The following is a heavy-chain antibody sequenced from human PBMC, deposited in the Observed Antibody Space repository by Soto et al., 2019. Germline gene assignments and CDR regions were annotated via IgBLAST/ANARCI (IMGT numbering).Heavy chain of an antibody. CDR1: GFIFSNYG. J-gene: IGHJ5*02. CDR3: ARVSMFYGTVRWLDL. D-gene: IGHD3-10*02. V-gene: IGHV3-33*01. CDR2: IWYDGSHE. Sequence: QVQLVESGGGVVQPGRSLRLSCAASGFIFSNYGMHWVRQAPGKGLEWVAVIWYDGSHESYADSVKGRFTISRDNAKHLVYLQMNSLRVEDTAVYNCARVSMFYGTVRWLDLWGQGTHVTVSS.